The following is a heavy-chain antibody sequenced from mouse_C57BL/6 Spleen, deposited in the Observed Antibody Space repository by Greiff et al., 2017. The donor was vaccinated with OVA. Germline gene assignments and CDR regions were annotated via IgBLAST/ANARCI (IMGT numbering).Heavy chain of an antibody. CDR1: GYSFTGYY. Sequence: DVKLVESGPELVKPGASVKISCKASGYSFTGYYMNWVKQSPEKSLEWIGEINPSTGGTTYNQKFKAKATLTVDKSSSTAYMQLKSLTSEDSAVYYCARWGYGSSYWYFDVWGTGTTVTVSS. J-gene: IGHJ1*03. D-gene: IGHD1-1*01. CDR3: ARWGYGSSYWYFDV. CDR2: INPSTGGT. V-gene: IGHV1-42*01.